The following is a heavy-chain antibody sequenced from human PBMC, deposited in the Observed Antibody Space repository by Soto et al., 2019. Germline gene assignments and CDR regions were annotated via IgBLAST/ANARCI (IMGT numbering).Heavy chain of an antibody. CDR1: GGTFSSYT. Sequence: QVQLVQSGAEVKKPGSSVKVSCKASGGTFSSYTITWVRQAPGQGLERRGGITPMFGTPNYAQKFRGRVTITADESTSTAYMELSSLRSDDTAMYFCARDGTLYDRRAYYYLYWGQGTLVTVSS. D-gene: IGHD3-22*01. CDR2: ITPMFGTP. J-gene: IGHJ4*02. V-gene: IGHV1-69*01. CDR3: ARDGTLYDRRAYYYLY.